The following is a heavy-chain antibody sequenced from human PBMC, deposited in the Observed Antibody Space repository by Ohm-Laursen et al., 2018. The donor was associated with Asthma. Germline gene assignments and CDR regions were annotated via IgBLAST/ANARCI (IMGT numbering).Heavy chain of an antibody. V-gene: IGHV3-23*01. CDR3: AKATTSGQLLNDY. J-gene: IGHJ4*02. CDR1: GFTFSSYA. Sequence: SLRLSCSASGFTFSSYAMSWVRQAPGKGLEWVSAISSSTSYADSVKGRFTISRDNSKNTLYLQMNSLRAEDTVLYYCAKATTSGQLLNDYWGQGTLVTVSS. CDR2: ISSST. D-gene: IGHD3-10*01.